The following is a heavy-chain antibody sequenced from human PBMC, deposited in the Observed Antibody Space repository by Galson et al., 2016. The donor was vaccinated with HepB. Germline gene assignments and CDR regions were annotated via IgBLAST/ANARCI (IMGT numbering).Heavy chain of an antibody. D-gene: IGHD4-17*01. Sequence: FTSFYLHWVRQAPGQGLEWMGVINPTGGSPDYAQRFQGRAAMTGDKSTRTVYMELSSLRSDDTAVYYCARMKDPGDYSGLGAFDIWGQGTVVTVSS. CDR3: ARMKDPGDYSGLGAFDI. V-gene: IGHV1-46*01. J-gene: IGHJ3*02. CDR1: FTSFY. CDR2: INPTGGSP.